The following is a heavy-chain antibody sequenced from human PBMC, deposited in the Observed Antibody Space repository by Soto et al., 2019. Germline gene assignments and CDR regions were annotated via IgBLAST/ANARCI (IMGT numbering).Heavy chain of an antibody. V-gene: IGHV4-59*01. CDR2: IYYSGST. CDR1: GGSISSYY. Sequence: QVQLQESGPGLVKPSETLSLTCTVSGGSISSYYWSWIRQPPGKGLEWIGYIYYSGSTNYNPSLKRQVTTSVDKTRNHFSVKLSSVTAADTAVYYCARGQPGITLFGVQYYYYMDVWGKGTTVTVSS. J-gene: IGHJ6*03. CDR3: ARGQPGITLFGVQYYYYMDV. D-gene: IGHD3-3*01.